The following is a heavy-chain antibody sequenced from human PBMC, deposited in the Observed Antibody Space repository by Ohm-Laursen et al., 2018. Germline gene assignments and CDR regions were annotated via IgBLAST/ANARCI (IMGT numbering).Heavy chain of an antibody. CDR3: ATDSSTPLSY. CDR1: GFTFSDHY. J-gene: IGHJ4*02. V-gene: IGHV3-72*01. D-gene: IGHD2-2*01. CDR2: TRNKANSYTT. Sequence: SLRLSCAASGFTFSDHYMDWVRQAPGKGLEWVGRTRNKANSYTTEYAASVKGRFTISRDDSKNSLYLQMNSLKTEDTAVYYCATDSSTPLSYWGQGTLVTVSS.